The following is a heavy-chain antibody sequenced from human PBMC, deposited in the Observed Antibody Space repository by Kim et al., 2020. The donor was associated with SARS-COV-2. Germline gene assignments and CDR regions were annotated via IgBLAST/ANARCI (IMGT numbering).Heavy chain of an antibody. J-gene: IGHJ4*02. V-gene: IGHV1-18*01. D-gene: IGHD2-2*01. CDR3: ARVRTNIFDGGY. CDR2: ISAYSGAK. CDR1: GDIFTNYG. Sequence: ASVKVSCKASGDIFTNYGFIWVRQAPGQGLEWMGWISAYSGAKNYAPRFQGRIAMTTETSTTTAYMELSSLTYDDTAVYYCARVRTNIFDGGYWGQGTLVTVSS.